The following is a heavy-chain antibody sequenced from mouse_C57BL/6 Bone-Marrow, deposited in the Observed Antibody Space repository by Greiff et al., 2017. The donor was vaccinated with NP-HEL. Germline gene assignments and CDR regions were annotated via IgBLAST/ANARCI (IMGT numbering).Heavy chain of an antibody. CDR1: GFSLTSYG. CDR3: ARGRGTDFFAY. J-gene: IGHJ3*01. D-gene: IGHD3-3*01. Sequence: VQLQESGPGLVQPSQCLSITCTVSGFSLTSYGVHWVRQSPGKGLEWLGVIWSGGSTDYNAAVISRLSISKDNSKSQGFFKMNSRQADDTAIYYCARGRGTDFFAYWGQGTLVTVSA. V-gene: IGHV2-2*01. CDR2: IWSGGST.